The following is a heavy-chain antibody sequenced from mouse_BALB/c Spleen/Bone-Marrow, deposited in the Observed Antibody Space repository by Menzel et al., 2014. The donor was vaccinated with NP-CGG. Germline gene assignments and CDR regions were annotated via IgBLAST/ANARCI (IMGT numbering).Heavy chain of an antibody. J-gene: IGHJ3*01. Sequence: QLVESGPELVKPGASVKMSCKASGYTFTSYVMHWVKQKPGQGLEWIGYINPYNDGTKYNEKFKGKATLTADKSSSTAYMELRSLTSEDSAVYYCTSYDWFAYWGQGTLVTVSA. D-gene: IGHD2-12*01. CDR3: TSYDWFAY. CDR1: GYTFTSYV. CDR2: INPYNDGT. V-gene: IGHV1-14*01.